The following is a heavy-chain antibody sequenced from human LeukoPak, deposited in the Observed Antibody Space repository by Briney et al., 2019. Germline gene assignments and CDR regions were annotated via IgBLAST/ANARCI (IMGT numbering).Heavy chain of an antibody. CDR1: GGTLSGDA. CDR2: IIPIFGTA. V-gene: IGHV1-69*05. Sequence: SVKVSCKASGGTLSGDAISWVRQAPGQGLEWMGRIIPIFGTANYAQKFQGRVTITTDESTSTAYMELSSLRSEDTAVYYCARDSGFVTGYYIPDYGGQGTLVTVSS. CDR3: ARDSGFVTGYYIPDY. J-gene: IGHJ4*02. D-gene: IGHD3-9*01.